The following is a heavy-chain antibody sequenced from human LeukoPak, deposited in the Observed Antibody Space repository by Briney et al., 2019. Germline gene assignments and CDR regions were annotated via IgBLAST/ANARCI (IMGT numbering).Heavy chain of an antibody. Sequence: GGSLRLSCAASGFTFSSYGMHWVRQAPGKGLEWVAVIWYDGSNKYYADSVKGRFTISRDNSKNTQYLQMNSLRAEDTAVYYCARSHYYYYYMDVWGKGPRSPSP. CDR3: ARSHYYYYYMDV. V-gene: IGHV3-33*01. J-gene: IGHJ6*03. CDR1: GFTFSSYG. CDR2: IWYDGSNK.